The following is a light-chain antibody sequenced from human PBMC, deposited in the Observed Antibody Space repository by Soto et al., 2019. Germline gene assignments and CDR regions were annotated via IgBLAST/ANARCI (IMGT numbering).Light chain of an antibody. CDR1: SSNIGSNA. CDR2: SDD. CDR3: AAWGDSLNTWV. V-gene: IGLV1-44*01. Sequence: QSVLTQPPSASGTPGQRVTISCSGSSSNIGSNAVSWYQHFPGTAPKVVIYSDDQRPSGVPDRFSGSKSGTSASLAISGLRAEDEADYFCAAWGDSLNTWVFGGGTKLTVL. J-gene: IGLJ3*02.